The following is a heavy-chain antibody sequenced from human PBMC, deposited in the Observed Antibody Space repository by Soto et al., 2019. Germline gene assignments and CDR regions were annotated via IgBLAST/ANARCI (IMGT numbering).Heavy chain of an antibody. V-gene: IGHV1-69*02. CDR1: GGTFSSYT. Sequence: SVKVSCKASGGTFSSYTISWVRQAPGQGLEWMGRIIPILGIANYAQKFQGRVTITADKSTSTAYMELSSLRSEDTAVYYCAASDYGDGTELFQHWGQATLVTVS. CDR3: AASDYGDGTELFQH. J-gene: IGHJ1*01. CDR2: IIPILGIA. D-gene: IGHD4-17*01.